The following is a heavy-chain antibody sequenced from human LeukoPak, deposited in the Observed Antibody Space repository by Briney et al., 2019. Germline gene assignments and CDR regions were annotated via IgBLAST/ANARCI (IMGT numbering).Heavy chain of an antibody. J-gene: IGHJ4*02. Sequence: ASVKVSCKASGYTVNDYYMHWVRQAPGQGLEWMGWIDFKNGGTKYAQKFQGRVTLTRGTSISTVYMELSSLRSDDAAVFYCTRRSGDSGYDYWGQGTLSPSPQ. V-gene: IGHV1-2*02. CDR3: TRRSGDSGYDY. CDR2: IDFKNGGT. D-gene: IGHD1-26*01. CDR1: GYTVNDYY.